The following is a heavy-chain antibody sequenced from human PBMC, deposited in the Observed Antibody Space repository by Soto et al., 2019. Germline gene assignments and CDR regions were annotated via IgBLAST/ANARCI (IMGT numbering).Heavy chain of an antibody. CDR2: IWYDGSNK. Sequence: QVQLVESGGGVVQPGRSLRLSCAASGFTFSSYGMHWVRQAPGKGLEWVAVIWYDGSNKYYADSVKGRFTISRDNSKNKRYLQMNSLRAEDTAVYYCARDFWSGYLCPSPFWFDPWGQGTLVTVSS. V-gene: IGHV3-33*01. D-gene: IGHD3-3*01. CDR1: GFTFSSYG. CDR3: ARDFWSGYLCPSPFWFDP. J-gene: IGHJ5*02.